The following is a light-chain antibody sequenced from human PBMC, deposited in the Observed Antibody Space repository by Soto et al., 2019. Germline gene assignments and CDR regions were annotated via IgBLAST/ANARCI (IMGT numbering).Light chain of an antibody. V-gene: IGKV3-11*01. CDR1: QSVSNY. J-gene: IGKJ5*01. CDR2: DAS. CDR3: QQRSDWPSIS. Sequence: EIVLTQSPATLSLSPGERATLSCRASQSVSNYLAWSQHKPGQAPRLLIYDASTRATGIPARFSGSGSGTDFTLTISSLESEDSAVYYCQQRSDWPSISVGQGTRLEIK.